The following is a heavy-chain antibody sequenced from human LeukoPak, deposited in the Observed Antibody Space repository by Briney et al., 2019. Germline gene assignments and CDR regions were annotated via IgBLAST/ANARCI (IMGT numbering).Heavy chain of an antibody. D-gene: IGHD3-22*01. CDR2: IYYSGST. CDR1: GGSVSSGSYY. V-gene: IGHV4-61*01. J-gene: IGHJ4*02. Sequence: SETLSLTCTVSGGSVSSGSYYWSWIRQPPGKGLEWIGYIYYSGSTNYNPSLKSRVTISVDTSKNQFSLKLSSVTAADTAVYYCARAPSYDSSGYYISDYFDYWGRGTLVTVSS. CDR3: ARAPSYDSSGYYISDYFDY.